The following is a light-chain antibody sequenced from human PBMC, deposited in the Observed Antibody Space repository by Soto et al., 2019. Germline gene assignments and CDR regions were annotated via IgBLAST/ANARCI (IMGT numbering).Light chain of an antibody. Sequence: QMTHSTSSLSASLGDSVTLPCRASQSVGNFLNWYQQKPGLPPEYLIYAASNLQSGVPSRFSGSGSGTDFTLPISNLQHEDFATYYCQQSFTTWTFGQGTKVDIK. CDR2: AAS. CDR3: QQSFTTWT. CDR1: QSVGNF. J-gene: IGKJ1*01. V-gene: IGKV1-39*01.